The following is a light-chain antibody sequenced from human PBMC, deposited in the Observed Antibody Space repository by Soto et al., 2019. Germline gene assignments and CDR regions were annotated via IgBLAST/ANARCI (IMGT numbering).Light chain of an antibody. J-gene: IGKJ2*01. CDR2: GAI. CDR3: LQYGSSPPS. CDR1: ESVSSGY. Sequence: EIVLTQSPGTLSLSPGERVTLSCRASESVSSGYVGWYQQKPGQAPRLVIFGAIGRATGIPVRFRGSGSGTDFTLTISSMEPEDFAVYYCLQYGSSPPSFGQGTKLEIK. V-gene: IGKV3-20*01.